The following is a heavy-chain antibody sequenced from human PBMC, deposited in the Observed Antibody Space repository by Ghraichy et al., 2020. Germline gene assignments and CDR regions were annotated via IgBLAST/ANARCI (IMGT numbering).Heavy chain of an antibody. Sequence: SETLSLTCTVSGGSISSYYWSWIRQPPGKGLEWIGYIYYSGSTNYNPSLKSRVTISVDTSKNQFSLKLSSVTAADTAVYYCARDNLHYDFWSGTPYYYYGMDVWGQGTTVTVSS. J-gene: IGHJ6*02. CDR3: ARDNLHYDFWSGTPYYYYGMDV. CDR2: IYYSGST. V-gene: IGHV4-59*01. CDR1: GGSISSYY. D-gene: IGHD3-3*01.